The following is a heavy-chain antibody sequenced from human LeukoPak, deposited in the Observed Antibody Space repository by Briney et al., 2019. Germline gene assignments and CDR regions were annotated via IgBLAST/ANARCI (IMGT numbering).Heavy chain of an antibody. D-gene: IGHD2-21*01. CDR2: IYHSGST. CDR3: ARVLRGGDSPVHNWFDP. Sequence: SQTLSLTCTVSGGSISSGGYFWSWIRQPPGKGLEWIGYIYHSGSTYYNPSLKSRVTISVDRSKNQFSLKLSSVTAADTAVYYCARVLRGGDSPVHNWFDPWGQGTLVTVSS. J-gene: IGHJ5*02. V-gene: IGHV4-30-2*01. CDR1: GGSISSGGYF.